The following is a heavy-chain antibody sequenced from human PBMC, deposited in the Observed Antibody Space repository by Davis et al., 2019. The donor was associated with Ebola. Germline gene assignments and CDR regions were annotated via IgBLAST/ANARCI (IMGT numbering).Heavy chain of an antibody. V-gene: IGHV3-15*07. Sequence: PGGSLRLSCAVPGFAFSNAWMNWVRQAPGKGLEWVGRIKRKADGGTTDHAEPVKGRFTISREDSKNTLYLQMNSLKTEDTAVYYCTTVGGYIYGQRDYWGQGALVTVSS. D-gene: IGHD5-18*01. CDR2: IKRKADGGTT. J-gene: IGHJ4*02. CDR3: TTVGGYIYGQRDY. CDR1: GFAFSNAW.